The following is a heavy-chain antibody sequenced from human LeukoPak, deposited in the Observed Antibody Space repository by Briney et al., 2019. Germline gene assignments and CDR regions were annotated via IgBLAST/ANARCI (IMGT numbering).Heavy chain of an antibody. J-gene: IGHJ3*02. D-gene: IGHD2-15*01. Sequence: SETLSLTCTVSGGSISSSSYYWGWIRQPPGKGLEWIGSIYYSGSTYYNPSPKSRVTISVDTSKNQFSLKLSSVTAADTAVYYCALIRYCSGGSCSGAFDIWGQGTMVTVSS. CDR2: IYYSGST. CDR1: GGSISSSSYY. CDR3: ALIRYCSGGSCSGAFDI. V-gene: IGHV4-39*01.